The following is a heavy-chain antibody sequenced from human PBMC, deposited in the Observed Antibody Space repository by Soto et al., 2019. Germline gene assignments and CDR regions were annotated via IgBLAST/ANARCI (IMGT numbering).Heavy chain of an antibody. CDR1: GFTFSRYS. CDR3: ARESEDLTSNFDY. V-gene: IGHV3-21*01. J-gene: IGHJ4*02. CDR2: ISSTTNYI. Sequence: GSLRLSCAASGFTFSRYSMNWVRQAPGKGLEWVSSISSTTNYIYYADSMKGRFTVSRDNAKNSVYLDMNSLSAEDTAVYYCARESEDLTSNFDYWGQGTLVTVSS.